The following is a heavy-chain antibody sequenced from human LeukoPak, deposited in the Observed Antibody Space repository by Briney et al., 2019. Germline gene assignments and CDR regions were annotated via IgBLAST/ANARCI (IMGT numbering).Heavy chain of an antibody. J-gene: IGHJ4*02. Sequence: ASVKVSCKASGYTFTGYYMHWVRQSPGKGLEWMGGFDPEDGETIYAQKFQGRVTMTEDTSTDTAYMELSSLRSEDTAVYYCAAIGYSYGSYYFDYWGQGTLVTVSS. CDR1: GYTFTGYY. CDR2: FDPEDGET. D-gene: IGHD5-18*01. V-gene: IGHV1-24*01. CDR3: AAIGYSYGSYYFDY.